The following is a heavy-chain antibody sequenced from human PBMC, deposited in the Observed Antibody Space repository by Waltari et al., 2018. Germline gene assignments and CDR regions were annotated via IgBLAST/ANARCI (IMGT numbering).Heavy chain of an antibody. Sequence: QVQLQQWGAGLLKPSETLSLTCAVYGGSFSGYYWSWIRQPPGKGLEWIGEINHSGSTNYNPSLKSRVTISVDTSKNQFSLKLSSVTAADTAVYYCARGVHRGSSSYYYGMDVWGQGTTVTVSS. CDR2: INHSGST. V-gene: IGHV4-34*01. CDR1: GGSFSGYY. J-gene: IGHJ6*02. D-gene: IGHD6-13*01. CDR3: ARGVHRGSSSYYYGMDV.